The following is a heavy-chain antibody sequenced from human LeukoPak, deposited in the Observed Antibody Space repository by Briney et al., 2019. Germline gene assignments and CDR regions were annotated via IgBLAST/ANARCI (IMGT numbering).Heavy chain of an antibody. CDR2: ISSSGSTI. CDR3: GGDMVREVISPE. V-gene: IGHV3-11*01. J-gene: IGHJ4*02. D-gene: IGHD3-10*01. Sequence: GGSLRLSCAASGFTFSDYYMSWIRQAPGKGLEWVSYISSSGSTIYYADSVKGRFTISRDNAKNSLYLQMNSLRAEDTAVYNCGGDMVREVISPEWGQGTLVTVSS. CDR1: GFTFSDYY.